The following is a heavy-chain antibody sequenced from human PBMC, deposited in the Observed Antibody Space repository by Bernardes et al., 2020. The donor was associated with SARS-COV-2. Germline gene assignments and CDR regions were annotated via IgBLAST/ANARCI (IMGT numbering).Heavy chain of an antibody. CDR1: GGSISSGSYY. CDR3: ARDYCSSTSCYLWYFDY. J-gene: IGHJ4*02. Sequence: SETLSLTCTVSGGSISSGSYYWSWIRQPAGKGLEWIGRIYTSGSTSYNPSLKSRVTISLDTSKNQFSLKLSSVTAADTAVYYCARDYCSSTSCYLWYFDYWGKGNVVTGSS. D-gene: IGHD2-2*01. CDR2: IYTSGST. V-gene: IGHV4-61*02.